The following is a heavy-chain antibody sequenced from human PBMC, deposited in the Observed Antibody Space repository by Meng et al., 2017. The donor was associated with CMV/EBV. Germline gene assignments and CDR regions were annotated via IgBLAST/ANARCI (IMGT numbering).Heavy chain of an antibody. CDR3: ARHYRITIGPFYYYYGMDV. V-gene: IGHV3-53*01. J-gene: IGHJ6*02. Sequence: GGSLRLSCAASGFTVSSNYMSWVRQAPGKGLEWVSVIYSGGSTYYADSVKGRFTISRDNSKNTLYLQMNSLRAEDTAVYYCARHYRITIGPFYYYYGMDVWGQGTTVTVSS. D-gene: IGHD3-9*01. CDR2: IYSGGST. CDR1: GFTVSSNY.